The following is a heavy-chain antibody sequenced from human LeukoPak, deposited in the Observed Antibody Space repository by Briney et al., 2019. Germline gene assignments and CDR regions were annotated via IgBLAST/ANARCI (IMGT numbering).Heavy chain of an antibody. J-gene: IGHJ3*02. CDR3: AGASSKQLAGYLPDGFDI. V-gene: IGHV3-21*01. Sequence: PGGSLRLSCAVSGFTLSSYNMNWVRQAPGKGLEWGSSISSSGTYVYYADSVKGRFTISRDNAKNSLSLQMNSLRADDAAVYYCAGASSKQLAGYLPDGFDIWGQGTMVTVSS. CDR2: ISSSGTYV. D-gene: IGHD3-9*01. CDR1: GFTLSSYN.